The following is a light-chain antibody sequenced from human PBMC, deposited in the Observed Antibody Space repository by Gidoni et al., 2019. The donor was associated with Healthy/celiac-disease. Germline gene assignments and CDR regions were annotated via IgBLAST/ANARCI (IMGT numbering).Light chain of an antibody. V-gene: IGKV3-11*01. CDR3: QQRSNWPPLT. CDR2: EAS. CDR1: QSVSSY. Sequence: EIVLTQSPATLSLSPGERATLACRARQSVSSYLACYQQKAGQAPRLLIYEASNRATGIKARFSGSGSGTDFTLTISSLEPEDFAVYYCQQRSNWPPLTFGGGTKVEIK. J-gene: IGKJ4*01.